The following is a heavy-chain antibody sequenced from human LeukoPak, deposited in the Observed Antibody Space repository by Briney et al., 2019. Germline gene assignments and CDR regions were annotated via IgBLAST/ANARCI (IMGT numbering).Heavy chain of an antibody. V-gene: IGHV3-15*01. D-gene: IGHD2-21*02. Sequence: GGSLRLSCAASGFTFSSYEMNWVRQAPGKGLEWVGRIKSKTDGGTTDYAAPVKGRFTISRDDSKNTLYLQMNSLKTEDTAVYYCTTDLIVVVTAIRDYWGQGTLVTVSS. J-gene: IGHJ4*02. CDR3: TTDLIVVVTAIRDY. CDR2: IKSKTDGGTT. CDR1: GFTFSSYE.